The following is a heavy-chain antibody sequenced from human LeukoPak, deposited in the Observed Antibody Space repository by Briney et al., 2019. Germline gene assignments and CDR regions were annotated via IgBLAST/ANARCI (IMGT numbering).Heavy chain of an antibody. CDR3: ARGIYGDYDH. Sequence: GGSLRLSCAASGFTFSNYAMSWVRQAPGKGLEWVSANSSSGGGTYYADSVKGRFTISRDNSKDTLSLQMNSLRAEDTAVYYCARGIYGDYDHWGQGTLVTVST. J-gene: IGHJ1*01. CDR2: NSSSGGGT. V-gene: IGHV3-23*01. D-gene: IGHD4-17*01. CDR1: GFTFSNYA.